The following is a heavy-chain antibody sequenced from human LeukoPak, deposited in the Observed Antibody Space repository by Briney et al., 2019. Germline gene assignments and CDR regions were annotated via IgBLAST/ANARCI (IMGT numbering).Heavy chain of an antibody. J-gene: IGHJ4*02. CDR2: EK. V-gene: IGHV3-7*04. Sequence: EKDHVDSVKGRFTISRDNARNSLYLQLNSLRAEDTAVYYCARHYYDILTGYYPFYYFDYWGQGTLVTVSS. CDR3: ARHYYDILTGYYPFYYFDY. D-gene: IGHD3-9*01.